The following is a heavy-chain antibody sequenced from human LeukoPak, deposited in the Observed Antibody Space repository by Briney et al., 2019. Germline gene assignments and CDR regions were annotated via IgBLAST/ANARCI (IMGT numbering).Heavy chain of an antibody. Sequence: PSETLSLTCTVSGGSLSGYYWSWIRQPPGKGLEWIGYIDYSGSTNYNPSLKSRFSISVGTSKNQFSLKLSSVTAADTAVYFCASDDTSGGYYELGYWGQGSLVTVSS. D-gene: IGHD1-26*01. V-gene: IGHV4-59*08. J-gene: IGHJ4*02. CDR2: IDYSGST. CDR1: GGSLSGYY. CDR3: ASDDTSGGYYELGY.